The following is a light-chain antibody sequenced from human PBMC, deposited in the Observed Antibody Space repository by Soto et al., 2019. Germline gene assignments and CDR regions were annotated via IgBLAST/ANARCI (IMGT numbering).Light chain of an antibody. CDR1: QGISSY. V-gene: IGKV1-9*01. CDR2: AAS. CDR3: QQLNSYSIT. Sequence: DIQLTQSPSFLSASVGDRVTITCRASQGISSYLAWYQQKPGKAPKLLIYAASTLQSGVPSRFSGSGSGTEFNLTISSLQPEDFATSYCQQLNSYSITFGQGTRLEIK. J-gene: IGKJ5*01.